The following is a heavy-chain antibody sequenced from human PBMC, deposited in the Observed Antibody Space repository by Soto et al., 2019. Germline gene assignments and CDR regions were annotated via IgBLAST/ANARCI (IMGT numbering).Heavy chain of an antibody. Sequence: GGSLRLSCAASGFTFSSYSMNWVRHAPGKGLEWVSSISSSSTYIKYADSVKGRFTISRDNAKNSLYLQMNSLRAEDTAVYYCAREEIVAPPAYDYWGQGTLVTVSS. CDR2: ISSSSTYI. J-gene: IGHJ4*02. CDR1: GFTFSSYS. V-gene: IGHV3-21*01. CDR3: AREEIVAPPAYDY. D-gene: IGHD2-15*01.